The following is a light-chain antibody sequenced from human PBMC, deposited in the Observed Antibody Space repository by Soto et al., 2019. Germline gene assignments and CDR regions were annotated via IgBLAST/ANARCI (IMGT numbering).Light chain of an antibody. CDR3: QQSYSTPR. V-gene: IGKV1-39*01. CDR1: QSISSY. J-gene: IGKJ1*01. CDR2: AAS. Sequence: DIQMTQSPSSLSASVGDRVIITCRASQSISSYLNWCRQKPGKAPKLLIYAASSLQSGVPSRFSGSGSGTDFTLTISSLQPEVFATYYCQQSYSTPRLGQGTKVDIK.